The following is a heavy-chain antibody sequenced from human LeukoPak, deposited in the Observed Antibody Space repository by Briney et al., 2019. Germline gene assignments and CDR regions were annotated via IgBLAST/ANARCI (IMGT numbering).Heavy chain of an antibody. J-gene: IGHJ5*02. CDR1: GFTFSSYG. D-gene: IGHD3-3*01. V-gene: IGHV3-33*01. CDR2: IWYDGSNK. CDR3: TTVSHHHYDFWSGYLILNRFDP. Sequence: QSGGSLTLSCAASGFTFSSYGMHWVRQAPGKGLEWVAVIWYDGSNKYYADSVTGRFTISRDNSKNTPYLQINSLSADDTAVYYWTTVSHHHYDFWSGYLILNRFDPGGQGTLVTASS.